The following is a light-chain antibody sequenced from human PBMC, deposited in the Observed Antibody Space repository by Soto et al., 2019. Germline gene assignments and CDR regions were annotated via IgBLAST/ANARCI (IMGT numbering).Light chain of an antibody. CDR1: QSVSTN. J-gene: IGKJ2*01. CDR3: QEYDTWPYT. CDR2: GAS. V-gene: IGKV3-15*01. Sequence: EIVMTQSPATLSVSPGERATLSCRASQSVSTNLAWYQHKSGQAPRLLIYGASARATGVPARFSGSGSGTDFTLSISSLQSEDFAVYYCQEYDTWPYTFGQGTNLHIK.